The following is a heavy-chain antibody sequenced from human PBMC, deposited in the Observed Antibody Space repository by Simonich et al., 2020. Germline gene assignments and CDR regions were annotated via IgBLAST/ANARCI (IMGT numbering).Heavy chain of an antibody. V-gene: IGHV1-69*01. Sequence: QVQLVQSGAEVKKPGSSVKVSCKASGGTFSSYDISLVRQAPGQGLEWMGGIIPCLGSANYAQKCQGRVTITGDESTSTAYMELSSLRSEDTAGYYCARGGLADRRIVYYYYMDVWGKGTTVTVSS. D-gene: IGHD2-15*01. CDR2: IIPCLGSA. J-gene: IGHJ6*03. CDR1: GGTFSSYD. CDR3: ARGGLADRRIVYYYYMDV.